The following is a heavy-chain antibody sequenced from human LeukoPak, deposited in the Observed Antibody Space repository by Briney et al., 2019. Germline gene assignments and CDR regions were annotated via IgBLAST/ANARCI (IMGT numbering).Heavy chain of an antibody. CDR2: VYYSGST. CDR1: GGSISSTSYY. V-gene: IGHV4-39*01. J-gene: IGHJ3*01. CDR3: AKAGVRYFDSSGLYAFDF. D-gene: IGHD3-22*01. Sequence: SETLSLTCAVSGGSISSTSYYWAWIRQPPGKGLEWIGTVYYSGSTYHNPSLKSRVTLSVDTSRNQFSLRLSSVDAADTAVYYCAKAGVRYFDSSGLYAFDFWGQGTTVTVSS.